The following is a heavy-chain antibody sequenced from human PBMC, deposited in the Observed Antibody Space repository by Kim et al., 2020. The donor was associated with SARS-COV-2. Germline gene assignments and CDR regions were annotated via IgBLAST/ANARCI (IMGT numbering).Heavy chain of an antibody. CDR1: GFTFSSYW. Sequence: GGSLRLSCAASGFTFSSYWMSWVRQAPGKGLEWVANIKQDGSEKYYVDSVKGRFTISRDNAKNSLYLQMNSLRAEDTAVYYCARDALESMVAVTSDYWGQGTLVTVSS. CDR2: IKQDGSEK. D-gene: IGHD6-19*01. V-gene: IGHV3-7*03. J-gene: IGHJ4*02. CDR3: ARDALESMVAVTSDY.